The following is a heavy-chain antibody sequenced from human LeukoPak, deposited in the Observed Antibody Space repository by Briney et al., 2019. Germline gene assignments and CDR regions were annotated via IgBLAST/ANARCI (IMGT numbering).Heavy chain of an antibody. Sequence: GGSLRLSCAASGFTFSSYAMHWVRQAPGKGLEWVAVISYDGSNKYYADSVKGRFTISRDNSKNTLYLQMNSLRAEDTAVYYCARDPYLLTRGTVTTSSWGQGTLVTVSS. D-gene: IGHD4-17*01. CDR1: GFTFSSYA. J-gene: IGHJ4*02. CDR3: ARDPYLLTRGTVTTSS. CDR2: ISYDGSNK. V-gene: IGHV3-30-3*01.